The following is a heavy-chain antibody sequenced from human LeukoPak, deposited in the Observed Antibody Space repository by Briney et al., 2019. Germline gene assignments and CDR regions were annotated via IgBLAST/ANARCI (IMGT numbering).Heavy chain of an antibody. CDR2: VRNDGFDT. CDR3: ARGAYCTKGVCYMGSPDY. D-gene: IGHD2-8*01. J-gene: IGHJ4*02. Sequence: LRLSXVXSGXTFTNHGFHWLRQAADKGLEWVAFVRNDGFDTYHSNSVKGRFTISRDNSKNTLYLQMNSLRAEDTAVYYCARGAYCTKGVCYMGSPDYWGQGTLVTVSS. CDR1: GXTFTNHG. V-gene: IGHV3-30*02.